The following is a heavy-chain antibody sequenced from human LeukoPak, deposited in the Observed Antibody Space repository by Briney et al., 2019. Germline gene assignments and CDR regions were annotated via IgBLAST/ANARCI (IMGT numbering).Heavy chain of an antibody. J-gene: IGHJ4*02. D-gene: IGHD3-22*01. CDR1: GFTFSSYW. Sequence: GGSLRLSCAASGFTFSSYWMSWVRQAPGKGLEWVANIKQDGSEKYYVDSVKGRFTISRDNAKNSLYLQMNSLRAEDTALYYCARPRNSYDRSGYYGWGQGTLVTVSS. CDR2: IKQDGSEK. V-gene: IGHV3-7*01. CDR3: ARPRNSYDRSGYYG.